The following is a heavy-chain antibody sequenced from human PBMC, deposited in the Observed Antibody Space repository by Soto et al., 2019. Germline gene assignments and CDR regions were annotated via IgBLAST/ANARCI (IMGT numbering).Heavy chain of an antibody. Sequence: PSETLSLTCTVSGGSISRYYWSWIRQPPGKGLEWIGYIYYSGSTNYNPSLKSRVTISVDTSKNQFSLKLSSVTAADTAVYYCARDRGGSSWFSYYYGMDVWGQGTTVTVSS. D-gene: IGHD6-13*01. CDR3: ARDRGGSSWFSYYYGMDV. V-gene: IGHV4-59*01. J-gene: IGHJ6*02. CDR2: IYYSGST. CDR1: GGSISRYY.